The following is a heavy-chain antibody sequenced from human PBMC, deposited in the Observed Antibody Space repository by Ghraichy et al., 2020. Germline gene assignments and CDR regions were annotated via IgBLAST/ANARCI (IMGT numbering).Heavy chain of an antibody. CDR3: AKGIAAGTTTISYFYNGLDV. Sequence: GGSLRLSCEASGFTFSNNAMSWVRQAPGKGLEWVSCISGGGNSTYYADSVKGRFTISRDNSKNTLYLQMNSLRAEDTAVYYCAKGIAAGTTTISYFYNGLDVWRHGTTVTVSS. J-gene: IGHJ6*02. D-gene: IGHD6-13*01. CDR1: GFTFSNNA. V-gene: IGHV3-23*01. CDR2: ISGGGNST.